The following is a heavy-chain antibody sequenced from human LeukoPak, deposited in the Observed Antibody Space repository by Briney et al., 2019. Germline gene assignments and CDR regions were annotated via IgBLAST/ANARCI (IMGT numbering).Heavy chain of an antibody. V-gene: IGHV4-34*01. CDR1: GGSFSGYY. Sequence: PSETLSLTCAVYGGSFSGYYWSWLPQPPGKGREWIGEINHSGSTNYNPPLKSRVTISVDTSKNQFSLKLSSVTAADTAVYYCARDPGLAAADTYGFDYWGQGTLVTVSS. D-gene: IGHD6-13*01. CDR2: INHSGST. CDR3: ARDPGLAAADTYGFDY. J-gene: IGHJ4*02.